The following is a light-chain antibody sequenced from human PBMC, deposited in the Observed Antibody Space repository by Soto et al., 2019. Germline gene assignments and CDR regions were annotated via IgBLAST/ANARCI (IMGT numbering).Light chain of an antibody. CDR3: SSYTSSSTL. CDR2: AVT. CDR1: SSNFGGYNY. J-gene: IGLJ1*01. V-gene: IGLV2-14*01. Sequence: QSVLTQPASVSGSPGQSITMSCTGTSSNFGGYNYVSWYQQHPGKAPKLMIYAVTDRPSGVSSRFSGSKSGNTASLTISGLQAEDEADYYCSSYTSSSTLFGTGTKVTVL.